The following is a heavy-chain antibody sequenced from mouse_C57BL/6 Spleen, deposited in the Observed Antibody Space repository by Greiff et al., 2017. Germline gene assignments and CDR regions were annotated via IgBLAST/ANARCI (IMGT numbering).Heavy chain of an antibody. D-gene: IGHD2-4*01. V-gene: IGHV7-3*01. J-gene: IGHJ1*03. CDR2: IRNKANGYTT. Sequence: EVMLVESGGGLVQPGGSLSLSCAASGFTFTDYYMSWVRQPPGKALEWLGFIRNKANGYTTEYSASVQGRFTISRDNSQSILYLQMNDLRAEDSATYYCARNPSIYYDYGSEYFDVWGTGTTVTVSS. CDR3: ARNPSIYYDYGSEYFDV. CDR1: GFTFTDYY.